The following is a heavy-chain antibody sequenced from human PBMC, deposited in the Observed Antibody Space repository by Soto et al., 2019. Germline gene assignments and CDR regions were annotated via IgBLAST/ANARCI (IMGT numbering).Heavy chain of an antibody. Sequence: EVQLLESGGGLVQPGGSLRLSCAASGFTLSSYAMTWVRQGPGKGLEWVSTIRGSDAGTYHADSVRGRFTISRDNSKNTLYLQMNSLRAAETAVYYCAKLLLTYTSDWSDYWGQGTLVTVSS. D-gene: IGHD6-19*01. V-gene: IGHV3-23*01. CDR1: GFTLSSYA. CDR3: AKLLLTYTSDWSDY. CDR2: IRGSDAGT. J-gene: IGHJ4*02.